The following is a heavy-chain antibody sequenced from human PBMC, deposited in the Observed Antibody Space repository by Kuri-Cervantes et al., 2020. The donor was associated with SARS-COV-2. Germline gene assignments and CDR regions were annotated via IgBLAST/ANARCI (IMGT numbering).Heavy chain of an antibody. D-gene: IGHD3-22*01. CDR2: IKSKTDGGTT. V-gene: IGHV3-15*07. Sequence: GESLKISCAASGFTFSNAWMNWVRQAPGKGLEWVGRIKSKTDGGTTDYAAPVKGRFTISRDDSKNTLYLQMNSLRAEDTAVYYCAKDYYYDSSGYPRVVVDYWGQGTLVTVSS. CDR3: AKDYYYDSSGYPRVVVDY. J-gene: IGHJ4*02. CDR1: GFTFSNAW.